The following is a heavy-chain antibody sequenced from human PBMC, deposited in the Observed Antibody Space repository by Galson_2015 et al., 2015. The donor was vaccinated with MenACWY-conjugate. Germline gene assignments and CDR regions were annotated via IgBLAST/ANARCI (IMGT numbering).Heavy chain of an antibody. J-gene: IGHJ6*03. D-gene: IGHD3-16*01. CDR1: GYSFTSYW. CDR2: IYPGDSHT. V-gene: IGHV5-51*01. Sequence: QSGAEVKKPGESLKISCKGSGYSFTSYWIGWVRQMPGKGLEWLGIIYPGDSHTRYSPSFLGQVTISADKSISTAYLQWSSLKASDTAIYFCAREGRGGIRLYYMDVWGKGTTVTVSS. CDR3: AREGRGGIRLYYMDV.